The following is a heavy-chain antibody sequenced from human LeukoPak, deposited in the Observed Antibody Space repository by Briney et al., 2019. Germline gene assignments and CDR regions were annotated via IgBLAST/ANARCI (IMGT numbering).Heavy chain of an antibody. J-gene: IGHJ6*02. CDR1: GFTFSTYS. D-gene: IGHD4-17*01. V-gene: IGHV3-48*04. Sequence: GGSLRLSCAASGFTFSTYSMNWVRQAPGKGLEWVSYISSSSSTIYYADSVKGRFTISRDNAKNSLYLQMNSLRAEDTALYYCAKGHDYGDYGALYYGMDVWGQGTTVTVSS. CDR2: ISSSSSTI. CDR3: AKGHDYGDYGALYYGMDV.